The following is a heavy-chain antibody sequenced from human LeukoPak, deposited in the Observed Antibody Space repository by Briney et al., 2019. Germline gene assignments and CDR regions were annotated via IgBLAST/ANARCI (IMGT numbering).Heavy chain of an antibody. Sequence: GGSLRLSCAASGFTFSSYAMSWVRQAPGKGLEWVSAISGSGGSTYYAGSVKGRFTISRDNSKNTLYLQMNSLRAEDTAVYYCAKGGRYCSGGSCYSSNWFDPWGQGTLVTASS. J-gene: IGHJ5*02. V-gene: IGHV3-23*01. CDR1: GFTFSSYA. CDR2: ISGSGGST. CDR3: AKGGRYCSGGSCYSSNWFDP. D-gene: IGHD2-15*01.